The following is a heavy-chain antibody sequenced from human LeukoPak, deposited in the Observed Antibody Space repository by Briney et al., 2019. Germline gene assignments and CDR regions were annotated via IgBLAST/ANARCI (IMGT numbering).Heavy chain of an antibody. CDR2: INHSGST. V-gene: IGHV4-34*01. D-gene: IGHD3-16*02. J-gene: IGHJ4*02. Sequence: SETPSLTCAVYGGSFSGYYWSWIRQPPGKGLEWIGEINHSGSTNYNPSLKSRVTISVDTSKNQFSLKLSSVTAADTAVYYCARGGVGYYDYVWGSYRQYYFDYWGQGTLVTVSS. CDR3: ARGGVGYYDYVWGSYRQYYFDY. CDR1: GGSFSGYY.